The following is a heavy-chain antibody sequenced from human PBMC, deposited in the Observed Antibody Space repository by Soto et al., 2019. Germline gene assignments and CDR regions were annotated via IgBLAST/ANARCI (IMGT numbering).Heavy chain of an antibody. J-gene: IGHJ4*02. CDR2: ISTYNGNT. D-gene: IGHD5-18*01. CDR3: ARSRAYSYGYGDY. Sequence: ASVKVSCKASGYTFISYSIAWVRQAPGQGLEWLGWISTYNGNTNHAQKLQGRVTLTTDTSTSTVYMELRSLRSDDTAVYYCARSRAYSYGYGDYWGQGTLVTVS. CDR1: GYTFISYS. V-gene: IGHV1-18*04.